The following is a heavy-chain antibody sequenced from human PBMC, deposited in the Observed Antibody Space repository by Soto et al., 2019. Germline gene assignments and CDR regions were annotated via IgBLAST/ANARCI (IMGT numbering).Heavy chain of an antibody. CDR3: ARHLSNTHGGVDYFDY. CDR2: IYYSGST. V-gene: IGHV4-39*01. J-gene: IGHJ4*02. Sequence: QLQLQESGPGLVKPSETLSLTCTVSGGSISSSSYYWGWIRQPPGKGLEWIGSIYYSGSTYYNPSLKSRVTISVDTSKNQFSLKLSAVTAADTAVYYCARHLSNTHGGVDYFDYWGQGTLVTVSS. D-gene: IGHD4-4*01. CDR1: GGSISSSSYY.